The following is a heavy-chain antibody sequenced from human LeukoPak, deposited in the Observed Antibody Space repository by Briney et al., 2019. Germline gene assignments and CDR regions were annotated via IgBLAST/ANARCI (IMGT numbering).Heavy chain of an antibody. CDR3: ARASEWELLKTPFDY. D-gene: IGHD1-26*01. CDR1: GFTFSSYA. CDR2: ISSNGGST. V-gene: IGHV3-64*01. Sequence: GGSLRLSCAASGFTFSSYAMHWVRQAPGKGLEYVSAISSNGGSTYHANSVKGRFTISRDNSKNTLYLQMGSLRAEDMAVYYCARASEWELLKTPFDYWGQGTLVTVSS. J-gene: IGHJ4*02.